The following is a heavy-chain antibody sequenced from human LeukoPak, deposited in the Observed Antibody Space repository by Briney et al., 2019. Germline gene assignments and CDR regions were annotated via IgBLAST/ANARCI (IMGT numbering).Heavy chain of an antibody. CDR2: IYHSGST. V-gene: IGHV4-4*02. CDR1: GGSISSSNW. Sequence: SGTLSLTCAVSGGSISSSNWWSWVRQPPGKGLEWIGEIYHSGSTNYNPSLKSRVTISVDKSKNQFSLKLSSVTAADTAVYYCARVLIIPGIAAAGLYYYGMDVWGQGTTVTVSS. D-gene: IGHD6-13*01. J-gene: IGHJ6*02. CDR3: ARVLIIPGIAAAGLYYYGMDV.